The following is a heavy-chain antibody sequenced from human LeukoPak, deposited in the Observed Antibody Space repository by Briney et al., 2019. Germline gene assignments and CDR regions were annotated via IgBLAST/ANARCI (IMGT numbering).Heavy chain of an antibody. CDR3: AKDLYSSSWYAHYYGMDV. V-gene: IGHV3-23*01. D-gene: IGHD6-13*01. CDR1: GFTFSSYA. Sequence: PGGSLRLSCAASGFTFSSYAMSWVRQAPGKGLEWVSAISGSGGSTYYADSVKGRFTISRDNSKNTLYLQMNSLRAEGTAVYYRAKDLYSSSWYAHYYGMDVWGQGTTVTVSS. CDR2: ISGSGGST. J-gene: IGHJ6*02.